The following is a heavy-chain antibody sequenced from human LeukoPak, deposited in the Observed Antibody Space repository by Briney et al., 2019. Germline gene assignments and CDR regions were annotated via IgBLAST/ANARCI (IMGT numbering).Heavy chain of an antibody. CDR3: ARHSGDYGGLYDY. CDR1: GTSISNYY. Sequence: SETLSLTCTVSGTSISNYYWSWIRQPPGKGLEWIGYIFYTGTTVSNPSLKSRLIMSVDMSKNQVSLNLISVTAADTAVYYCARHSGDYGGLYDYWGQGALVTVSS. V-gene: IGHV4-59*08. CDR2: IFYTGTT. D-gene: IGHD4-23*01. J-gene: IGHJ4*02.